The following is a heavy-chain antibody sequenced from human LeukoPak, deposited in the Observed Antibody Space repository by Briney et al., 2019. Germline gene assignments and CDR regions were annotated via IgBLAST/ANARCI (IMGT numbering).Heavy chain of an antibody. CDR2: IKQDGSEE. CDR3: AGGSGWLIEVY. CDR1: GFTFSTYW. J-gene: IGHJ4*02. D-gene: IGHD6-19*01. Sequence: GGSLRLSCGASGFTFSTYWLSWVRQAPGKGLEWVANIKQDGSEEAYVDSVKGRFTISRDNAKNSLYLQMNSLRAEDTAVYYCAGGSGWLIEVYWGQGSLVTVSS. V-gene: IGHV3-7*01.